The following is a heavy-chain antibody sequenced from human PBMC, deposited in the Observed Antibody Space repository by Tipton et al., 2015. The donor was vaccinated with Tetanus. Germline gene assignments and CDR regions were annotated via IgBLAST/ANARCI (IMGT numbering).Heavy chain of an antibody. D-gene: IGHD3-10*01. CDR2: IYHSGST. CDR3: ARVVIWFRAPPSHFDY. CDR1: GGPISSGGYS. Sequence: GLVKPSQTLSLTCAVSGGPISSGGYSWSWIRQPPGKGLEWIGYIYHSGSTYYNPSLKSRVTISVDRSKNQFSLKLSSVTAADTAVYYCARVVIWFRAPPSHFDYWGQGTLVTVSS. V-gene: IGHV4-30-2*01. J-gene: IGHJ4*02.